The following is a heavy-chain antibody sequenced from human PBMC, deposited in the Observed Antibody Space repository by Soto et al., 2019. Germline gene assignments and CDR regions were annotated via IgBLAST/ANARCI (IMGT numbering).Heavy chain of an antibody. CDR3: ATDLNSGSSSNYYYGMEV. V-gene: IGHV1-24*01. D-gene: IGHD1-26*01. CDR1: VYTLTELS. Sequence: ASVKVSCKVSVYTLTELSMHCVRQAPGKGLEWMGGFDPEDGETIYAQKFQGRVTMTEDTSTDTAYMELSSLRSEDTAVYYCATDLNSGSSSNYYYGMEVWGQGTTVTVSS. J-gene: IGHJ6*02. CDR2: FDPEDGET.